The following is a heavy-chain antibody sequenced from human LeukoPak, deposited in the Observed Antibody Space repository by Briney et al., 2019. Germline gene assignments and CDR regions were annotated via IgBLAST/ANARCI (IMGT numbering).Heavy chain of an antibody. CDR3: ASQSTPELPFDI. CDR2: IYSAGTT. V-gene: IGHV3-66*04. Sequence: PGGSLTLFCAASGFTVSSNYISWVRQAPGKGLEWVSVIYSAGTTYYADSVKGRFTISRDNSKNTLYLQMNSLRVEDTAVYYCASQSTPELPFDIWGQGTLVTVSS. J-gene: IGHJ3*02. CDR1: GFTVSSNY. D-gene: IGHD3-10*01.